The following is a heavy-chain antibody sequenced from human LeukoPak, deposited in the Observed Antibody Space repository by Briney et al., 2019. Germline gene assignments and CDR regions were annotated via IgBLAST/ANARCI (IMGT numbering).Heavy chain of an antibody. CDR1: GYSISSGYY. CDR3: ASHRLTVAFGI. J-gene: IGHJ3*02. CDR2: IYHSGST. V-gene: IGHV4-38-2*02. D-gene: IGHD4/OR15-4a*01. Sequence: NPSETLSLTCTVSGYSISSGYYWGGIRQPPGKELEWIGSIYHSGSTYYNPSLKSRVSISVDTSKNQFSLKLSSVTAAGAAVYYCASHRLTVAFGIWGQGTMVTVSS.